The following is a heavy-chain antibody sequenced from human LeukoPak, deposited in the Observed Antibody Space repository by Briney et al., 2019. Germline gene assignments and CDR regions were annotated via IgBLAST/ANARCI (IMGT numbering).Heavy chain of an antibody. CDR1: GFAFSSYV. CDR2: IGTGGDT. J-gene: IGHJ5*02. V-gene: IGHV3-47*02. D-gene: IGHD3-10*01. CDR3: AKESPWFGELLLDP. Sequence: GGSLRLSCAASGFAFSSYVLHWVRRAPGKGPEWVSAIGTGGDTYYADSVKGRFTISRDNSKNTLYLQMNSLRAEDTAVYYCAKESPWFGELLLDPWGQGTLVTVSS.